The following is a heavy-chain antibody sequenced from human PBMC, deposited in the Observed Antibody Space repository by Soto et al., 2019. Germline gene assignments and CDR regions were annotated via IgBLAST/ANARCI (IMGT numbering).Heavy chain of an antibody. Sequence: EVQLVESGGGFVQPGRSLRLSCAASGFNFDDYAMHWVRQAPRKGLELVSGISWNSDSIAYADSVKGRLTISRDNAKKSLSVQMNSLRAEDTALYYCAKDGHSSSYYYDHAFDVWGQGTMVTVSS. V-gene: IGHV3-9*01. CDR3: AKDGHSSSYYYDHAFDV. CDR1: GFNFDDYA. D-gene: IGHD3-22*01. J-gene: IGHJ3*01. CDR2: ISWNSDSI.